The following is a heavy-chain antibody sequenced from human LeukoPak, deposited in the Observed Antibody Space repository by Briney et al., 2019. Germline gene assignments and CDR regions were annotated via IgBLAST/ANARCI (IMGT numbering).Heavy chain of an antibody. CDR3: ASHIYYDSSGYYSDY. CDR2: IYPGDSDT. V-gene: IGHV5-51*01. Sequence: PGGSLRLSCKGSGYSFTSYWIGWVRQMPGKGLEWMGIIYPGDSDTRYSPSFQGQVTISADKSISTAYLQWSSLKASDTAMYYCASHIYYDSSGYYSDYWGQGTLVTVSS. D-gene: IGHD3-22*01. CDR1: GYSFTSYW. J-gene: IGHJ4*02.